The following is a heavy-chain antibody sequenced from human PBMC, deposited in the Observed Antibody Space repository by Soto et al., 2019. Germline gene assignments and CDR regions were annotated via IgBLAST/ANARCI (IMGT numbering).Heavy chain of an antibody. CDR1: GYTFTNYD. J-gene: IGHJ6*02. CDR2: MNPDSENT. Sequence: QVHLVQSGAEVKQPGASVRVSCKASGYTFTNYDITWVRQATGQGLEWMGWMNPDSENTGSPQKFQGRVTMTVNTSIYTAHMELTSLRSEDTAVYYCTRAQFEFGSYFGLDVWGQGTTVTVSS. D-gene: IGHD3-10*01. CDR3: TRAQFEFGSYFGLDV. V-gene: IGHV1-8*01.